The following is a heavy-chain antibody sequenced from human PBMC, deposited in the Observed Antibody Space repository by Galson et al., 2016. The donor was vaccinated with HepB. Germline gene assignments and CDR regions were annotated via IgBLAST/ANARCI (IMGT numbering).Heavy chain of an antibody. CDR3: AREGSNGWYVEAAFDL. J-gene: IGHJ3*01. CDR2: IYYRGST. CDR1: GGSITSFNYY. D-gene: IGHD6-19*01. V-gene: IGHV4-39*02. Sequence: SETLSLTCTVSGGSITSFNYYWGWIRQPPGKGLEWIGSIYYRGSTYYNPSLKSRVTISVDTSTNQLSLNLSSVTAADTAVYYCAREGSNGWYVEAAFDLWGQGTMVTVSS.